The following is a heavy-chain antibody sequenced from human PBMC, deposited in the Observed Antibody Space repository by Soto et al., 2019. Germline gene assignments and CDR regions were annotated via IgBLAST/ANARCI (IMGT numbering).Heavy chain of an antibody. D-gene: IGHD6-19*01. J-gene: IGHJ6*02. CDR2: ISYDGSNK. CDR3: AREGGSSGCLDV. Sequence: PGGSLRLSCAASGFTFSSYAMHWVRQAPGKGLEWVAVISYDGSNKYYADSVKGRFTISRDNSKNTLYLQMNSLRAEDTAVYYCAREGGSSGCLDVWGQGTTVTVSS. CDR1: GFTFSSYA. V-gene: IGHV3-30-3*01.